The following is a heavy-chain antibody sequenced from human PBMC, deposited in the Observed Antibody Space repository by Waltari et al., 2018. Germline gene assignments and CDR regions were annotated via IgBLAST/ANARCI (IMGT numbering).Heavy chain of an antibody. D-gene: IGHD3-10*01. CDR2: INHSGST. CDR3: ARGVRYGSGKRYYYYYMDG. V-gene: IGHV4-34*01. CDR1: GGSFSGYY. Sequence: QVQLQQWGAGLLKPSETLSLTCAVYGGSFSGYYWSWIRQPPGKGLEWIGEINHSGSTNDNPALKSRGTISVDASKNQFSLKLSALTAADTAVYYCARGVRYGSGKRYYYYYMDGWGKGTTVTVSS. J-gene: IGHJ6*03.